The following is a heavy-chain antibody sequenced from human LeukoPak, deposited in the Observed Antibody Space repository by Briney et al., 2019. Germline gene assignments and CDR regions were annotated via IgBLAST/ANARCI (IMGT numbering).Heavy chain of an antibody. CDR3: GREGSSRTIDY. CDR2: ISYDGSNK. V-gene: IGHV3-30*04. CDR1: GFTFSSYA. J-gene: IGHJ4*02. D-gene: IGHD1/OR15-1a*01. Sequence: GGSLRLSCAASGFTFSSYAMHWVRQAPGKGLEWVAFISYDGSNKYYADSVKGRFTISRDSSKNTLYLQMDSLRADDTAVYYCGREGSSRTIDYWGQGTLVTVSS.